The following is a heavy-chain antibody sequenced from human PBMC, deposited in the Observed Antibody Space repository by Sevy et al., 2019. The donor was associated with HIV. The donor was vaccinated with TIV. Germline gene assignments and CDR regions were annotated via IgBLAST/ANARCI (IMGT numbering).Heavy chain of an antibody. CDR1: GFTFSSYG. J-gene: IGHJ6*02. V-gene: IGHV3-33*01. CDR3: ARVKGYCTNGVCYGRNDYYGMDV. D-gene: IGHD2-8*01. Sequence: GGSLRLSCAASGFTFSSYGMHWVRQAPGKGLEWVAVIWYDGSNKYYADSVKGRFTISRDNSKNTLYLQMNSLRAEDTAVYYCARVKGYCTNGVCYGRNDYYGMDVWGQGTTVTVSS. CDR2: IWYDGSNK.